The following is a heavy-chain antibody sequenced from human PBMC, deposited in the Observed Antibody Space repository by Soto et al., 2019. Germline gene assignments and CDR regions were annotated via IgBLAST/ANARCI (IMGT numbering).Heavy chain of an antibody. CDR1: GFTFSSYS. CDR3: ASSPYYDSSGYYGIRSDYYGMDV. Sequence: PGGSLRLSCAASGFTFSSYSMNWVRQAPGKGLEWVSSISSSSSYIYYADSVKGRFTISRDNAKNSLYLQMNSLRAEDTAVYYCASSPYYDSSGYYGIRSDYYGMDVWGQGTTVTVSS. D-gene: IGHD3-22*01. CDR2: ISSSSSYI. J-gene: IGHJ6*02. V-gene: IGHV3-21*01.